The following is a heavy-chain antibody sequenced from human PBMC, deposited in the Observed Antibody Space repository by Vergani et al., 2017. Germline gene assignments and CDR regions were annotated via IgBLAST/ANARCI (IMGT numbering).Heavy chain of an antibody. CDR3: ARDKREGGSYVSNDY. V-gene: IGHV1-2*02. J-gene: IGHJ4*02. D-gene: IGHD1-26*01. CDR1: GYTFTGYY. Sequence: QVQLVQSGAEVKKPGASVKVSCKASGYTFTGYYMHWVRQAPGQGLEWMGWINPNSGGTNYAQKFQGRVTMTRDTSISTAYMELSSLRSEDTAVYYCARDKREGGSYVSNDYWGQGTLVTVSS. CDR2: INPNSGGT.